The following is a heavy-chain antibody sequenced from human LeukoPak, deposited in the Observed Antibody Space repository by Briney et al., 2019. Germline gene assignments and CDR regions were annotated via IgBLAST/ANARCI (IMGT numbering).Heavy chain of an antibody. J-gene: IGHJ6*02. D-gene: IGHD3-10*01. Sequence: GGSLRLSCTASGFTFSSYAMSWVRQAPGKGLEWVSAISGSGGSTYYAGSVKGRFTISRDNSKNTLYLQMNSLRAEDTAVYYCANFWFGDSVRTENYGMDVWGQGTTVTVSS. V-gene: IGHV3-23*01. CDR1: GFTFSSYA. CDR3: ANFWFGDSVRTENYGMDV. CDR2: ISGSGGST.